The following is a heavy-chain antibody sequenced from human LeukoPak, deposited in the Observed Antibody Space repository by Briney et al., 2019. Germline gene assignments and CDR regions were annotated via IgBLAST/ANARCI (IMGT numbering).Heavy chain of an antibody. CDR2: FDPEDGET. J-gene: IGHJ6*02. CDR3: ATPSVSRAWRRYHYGMDV. D-gene: IGHD5/OR15-5a*01. CDR1: GYTLTELS. V-gene: IGHV1-24*01. Sequence: ASVKVSCKVSGYTLTELSMHWVRQAPGKGLEWMGGFDPEDGETIYAQKFQGRVTMTEDTSTDTAYMELSSLRSEDTAVYYCATPSVSRAWRRYHYGMDVWGQGTTVTVSS.